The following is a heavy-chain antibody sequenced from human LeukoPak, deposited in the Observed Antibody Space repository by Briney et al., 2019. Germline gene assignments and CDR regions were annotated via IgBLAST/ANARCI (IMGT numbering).Heavy chain of an antibody. J-gene: IGHJ4*02. CDR1: GFTFSDYY. D-gene: IGHD2-15*01. CDR2: TRNKANSYTT. CDR3: VRRAASGHLDY. V-gene: IGHV3-72*01. Sequence: PGGSLRLSCSASGFTFSDYYIDWVRQAPGKGLEWVGRTRNKANSYTTEYAASVRDRFTMFRDDSKNSLWLQMNSLKTDDTAVYYCVRRAASGHLDYWGQGTLVTVSS.